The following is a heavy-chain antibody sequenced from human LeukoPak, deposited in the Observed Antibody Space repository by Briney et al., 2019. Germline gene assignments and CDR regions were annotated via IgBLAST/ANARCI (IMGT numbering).Heavy chain of an antibody. CDR1: GFTVSSNY. CDR2: IYSGGST. CDR3: ARVTGYMVEDYFDY. V-gene: IGHV3-66*01. D-gene: IGHD6-13*01. Sequence: GGSLRLSCAASGFTVSSNYMSWVRQAPGKGLEWVSVIYSGGSTYYADSVKGRFTISRDNSKNTLYLQMNSLRAEDTAVYYCARVTGYMVEDYFDYWGQGTLVTVSS. J-gene: IGHJ4*02.